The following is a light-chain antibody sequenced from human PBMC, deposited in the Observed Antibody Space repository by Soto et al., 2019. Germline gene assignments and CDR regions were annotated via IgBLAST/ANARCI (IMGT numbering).Light chain of an antibody. J-gene: IGLJ1*01. Sequence: QSVLTQPASVSGSPGQSITISCTGTSSDVGAYNYVSWYQHYPGKVPKLLIYEVTNRPSGVSDRFSGSKSGNTASLTISGLQAEDEADYYCSSYKRTSRVYVFGTGTKVTVL. CDR3: SSYKRTSRVYV. V-gene: IGLV2-14*01. CDR2: EVT. CDR1: SSDVGAYNY.